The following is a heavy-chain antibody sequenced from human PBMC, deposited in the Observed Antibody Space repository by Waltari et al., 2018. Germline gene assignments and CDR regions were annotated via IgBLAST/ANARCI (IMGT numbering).Heavy chain of an antibody. D-gene: IGHD1-20*01. CDR3: AKPFYNWDDPLHS. CDR1: GFPFGRHA. Sequence: DVQVLDAGGGLVQLGGSLRPSCTVLGFPFGRHAISWVRQAPGAGLLWVSAISVSDDTYYANAVKGRFTISRDTSTNTVYLQLKNLRTEDTALYYCAKPFYNWDDPLHSWGRGTLVTVSS. CDR2: ISVSDDT. J-gene: IGHJ4*02. V-gene: IGHV3-23*01.